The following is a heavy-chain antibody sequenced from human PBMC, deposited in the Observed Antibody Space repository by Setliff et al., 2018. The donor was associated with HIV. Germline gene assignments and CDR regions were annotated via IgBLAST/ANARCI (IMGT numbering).Heavy chain of an antibody. CDR3: ARPMEIGRHPVAGQRDAFDI. D-gene: IGHD6-19*01. J-gene: IGHJ3*02. Sequence: GSLRLSCAASGFTFSSYSMNWVRQAPGKGLEWVSSISSSSYIYYADSVKGRFTISRDNAKNSLYLQMNSLRAEDTAVYYCARPMEIGRHPVAGQRDAFDIWGQGTMVTVSS. CDR2: ISSSSYI. CDR1: GFTFSSYS. V-gene: IGHV3-21*01.